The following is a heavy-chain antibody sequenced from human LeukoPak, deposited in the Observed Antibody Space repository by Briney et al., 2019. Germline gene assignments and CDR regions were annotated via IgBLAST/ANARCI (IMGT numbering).Heavy chain of an antibody. V-gene: IGHV3-53*01. D-gene: IGHD4-23*01. J-gene: IGHJ3*02. CDR3: ARGRRWDLLVSLIDASDI. Sequence: GGSLRLSCAASGFSVSSNFMTWVRQAPGKGLEWLSVIFSGGSTYYADSVKGRFTISRDNSKNTLYLQVSSLRAEDTAVYFCARGRRWDLLVSLIDASDIWGQGTMVTVSS. CDR2: IFSGGST. CDR1: GFSVSSNF.